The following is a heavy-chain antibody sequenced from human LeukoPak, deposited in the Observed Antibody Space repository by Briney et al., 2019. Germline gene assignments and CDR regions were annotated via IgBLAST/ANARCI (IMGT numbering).Heavy chain of an antibody. CDR2: VSGSGGSP. V-gene: IGHV3-23*01. J-gene: IGHJ4*02. CDR1: GFTFSGHA. D-gene: IGHD2-21*02. Sequence: GGSLRLSCAGSGFTFSGHAMSWVRQAPGKGLEWVSAVSGSGGSPYYADSVKGRFIISRDNSKNTLYLQMNRLRADDAAVYYCAKDFAPSVTAGHHYWGQGTLVTVSS. CDR3: AKDFAPSVTAGHHY.